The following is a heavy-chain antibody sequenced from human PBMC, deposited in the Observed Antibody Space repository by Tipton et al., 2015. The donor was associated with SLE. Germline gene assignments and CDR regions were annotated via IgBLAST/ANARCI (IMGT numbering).Heavy chain of an antibody. D-gene: IGHD6-19*01. V-gene: IGHV4-59*01. CDR2: IYYTGST. CDR1: GASITSYY. J-gene: IGHJ4*02. Sequence: TLSLTCTVSGASITSYYWGWIRQPPGKGLEWIGYIYYTGSTYYNPSLKSRVTMSVDTSKSQFSLKLSSVTAADTAVFYCAKGSGWYKDWGQGTLVTVSS. CDR3: AKGSGWYKD.